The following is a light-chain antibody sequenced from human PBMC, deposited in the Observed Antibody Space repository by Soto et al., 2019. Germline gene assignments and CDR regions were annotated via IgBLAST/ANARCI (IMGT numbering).Light chain of an antibody. Sequence: DIQMTQSPSSLSSSVLDRFTITCRASQTISNYLNWYQQQPGKAPKLLIYAASSLQSGVPSRFSGSGSGTDFTLTISSLQPEDFATYYCQQCYSSPLTFGGGTKVDIK. CDR1: QTISNY. J-gene: IGKJ4*01. CDR3: QQCYSSPLT. V-gene: IGKV1-39*01. CDR2: AAS.